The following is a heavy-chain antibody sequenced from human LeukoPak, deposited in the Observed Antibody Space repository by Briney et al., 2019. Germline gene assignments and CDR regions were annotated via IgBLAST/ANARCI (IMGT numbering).Heavy chain of an antibody. Sequence: ASVKVSCKASGGTFSSYAISWVRQAPGQGLEWMGGIIPIFGTANYAQKFQGRVTITTDESTSTAYMELSSLRSEDTAVYYCARSRLLHLAYYYYYYMDVWGKGTTVTVSS. J-gene: IGHJ6*03. CDR2: IIPIFGTA. V-gene: IGHV1-69*05. CDR1: GGTFSSYA. CDR3: ARSRLLHLAYYYYYYMDV. D-gene: IGHD2-21*01.